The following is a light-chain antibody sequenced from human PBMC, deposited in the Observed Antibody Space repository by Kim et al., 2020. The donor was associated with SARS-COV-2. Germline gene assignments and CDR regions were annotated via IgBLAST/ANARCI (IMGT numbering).Light chain of an antibody. CDR1: QDITNY. J-gene: IGKJ2*01. V-gene: IGKV1-33*01. CDR3: KQDDNFPYT. Sequence: DIQMTQSPSSLSASVGDRVTITCQASQDITNYLNWYQQKPGKAPKLLIFDASNLETGVPSRFSGTGSGTDFTFTISSLQPEDIATYYCKQDDNFPYTWGQGTKLE. CDR2: DAS.